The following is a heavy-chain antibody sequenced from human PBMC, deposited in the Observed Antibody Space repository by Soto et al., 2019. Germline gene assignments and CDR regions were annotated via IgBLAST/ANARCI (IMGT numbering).Heavy chain of an antibody. CDR3: ARDQGEMATRRAWGLYGFDI. CDR1: GYTFTSYG. J-gene: IGHJ3*02. CDR2: ISAYNGNT. V-gene: IGHV1-18*04. Sequence: ASVKVSCKASGYTFTSYGISWVRQAPGQGLEWMGWISAYNGNTNYAHKLEGRVTMTTDTSTSTAYMELRSLRSDDTAVYYCARDQGEMATRRAWGLYGFDIWGQGTMVTVSS. D-gene: IGHD3-16*01.